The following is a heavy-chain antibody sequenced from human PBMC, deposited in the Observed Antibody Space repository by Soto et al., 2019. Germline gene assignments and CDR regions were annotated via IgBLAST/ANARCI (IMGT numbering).Heavy chain of an antibody. J-gene: IGHJ4*02. CDR3: ARVFDATVTTATALDY. CDR1: GFTFSSYA. CDR2: ISYDGSNK. V-gene: IGHV3-30-3*01. D-gene: IGHD4-17*01. Sequence: GGSLRLSCAASGFTFSSYAMHWVRQAPGKGLEWVAVISYDGSNKYYADSVKGRFTISRDNSKNTLYLQMNSLRAEDTAVYYCARVFDATVTTATALDYWGQGTLVTVSS.